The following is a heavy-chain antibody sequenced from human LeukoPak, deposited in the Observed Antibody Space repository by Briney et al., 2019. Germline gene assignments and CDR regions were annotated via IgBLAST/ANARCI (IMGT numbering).Heavy chain of an antibody. CDR1: GGSISSSSYY. V-gene: IGHV4-39*01. D-gene: IGHD3-10*01. CDR2: IYYSGST. CDR3: ARSFYGSGSYN. Sequence: PSETLSLTCTVSGGSISSSSYYWGWIRQPPGKGLEWIGSIYYSGSTCYNPSLKSRVTISVDTSKNQFSLKLSSVTAADTAVYYCARSFYGSGSYNWGQGTLVTVSS. J-gene: IGHJ4*02.